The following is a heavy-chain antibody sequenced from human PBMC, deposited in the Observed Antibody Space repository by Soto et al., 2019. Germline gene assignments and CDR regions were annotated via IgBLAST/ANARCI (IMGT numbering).Heavy chain of an antibody. D-gene: IGHD2-15*01. CDR2: VYYSGTT. V-gene: IGHV4-39*01. Sequence: ETLSLTCTVSGGSVTTSVYYWGWIRQPPGKGLEWIGSVYYSGTTSYNPSLKSRVTISVDTSKNQFSLNLNSVTAADTAVYYCARHGPSAGSCLFDYWGQGTLVTVSS. CDR3: ARHGPSAGSCLFDY. CDR1: GGSVTTSVYY. J-gene: IGHJ4*02.